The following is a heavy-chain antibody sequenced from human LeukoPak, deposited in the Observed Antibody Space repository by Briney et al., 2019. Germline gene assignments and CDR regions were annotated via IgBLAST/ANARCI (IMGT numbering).Heavy chain of an antibody. J-gene: IGHJ3*02. CDR3: ARQMVGASIPDAFDI. CDR1: GGTFSSYA. V-gene: IGHV1-69*13. Sequence: SVKVSCKASGGTFSSYAISWVRQAPGQGLEWMGGIFPIFGTANYAQKFQGRVTITADESTSTAYMELSSLRSEDTAVYYCARQMVGASIPDAFDIWGQGTMVTVSS. CDR2: IFPIFGTA. D-gene: IGHD1-26*01.